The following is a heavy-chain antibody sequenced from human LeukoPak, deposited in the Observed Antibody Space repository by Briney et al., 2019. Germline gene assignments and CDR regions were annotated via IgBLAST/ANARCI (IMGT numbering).Heavy chain of an antibody. Sequence: PEGSLRLSCAASGFTFSSYAISWVRQAPGQGLEWMGGIIPIFGTANYAQKFQGRVTITADESTSTAYMELSSLRSEDTAVYYCAHPEGTDYYYYMDAWGKGTTVTVSS. J-gene: IGHJ6*03. D-gene: IGHD1-1*01. CDR2: IIPIFGTA. CDR3: AHPEGTDYYYYMDA. CDR1: GFTFSSYA. V-gene: IGHV1-69*01.